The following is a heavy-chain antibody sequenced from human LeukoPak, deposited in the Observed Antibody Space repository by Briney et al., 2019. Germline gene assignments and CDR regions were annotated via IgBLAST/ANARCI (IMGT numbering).Heavy chain of an antibody. V-gene: IGHV3-11*04. CDR2: ISSSGSTI. J-gene: IGHJ4*02. Sequence: GGSLRLSCAASGFTFSDNYMTWVRQAPGKGLEWVSYISSSGSTIYYADSVKGRFTISRDNAKNSLYLQINSLRAEDTAVYYCANRYCSGGNCYYGEYGFNYWGQGTLVTVSS. D-gene: IGHD2-15*01. CDR1: GFTFSDNY. CDR3: ANRYCSGGNCYYGEYGFNY.